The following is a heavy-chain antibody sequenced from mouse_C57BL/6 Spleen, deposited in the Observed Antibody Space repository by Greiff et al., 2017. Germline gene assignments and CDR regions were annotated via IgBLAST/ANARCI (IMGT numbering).Heavy chain of an antibody. Sequence: VQLQQPGAELVRPGSSVKLSCKASGYTFTSYWMDWVKQRPGQGLEWIGNIYPSDSETHYNQKFKDKATLTVEKSSSTAYMQLSSLTSEDSAVYYCARSSSGYYFDYWGQGTTLTVSS. CDR3: ARSSSGYYFDY. J-gene: IGHJ2*01. CDR1: GYTFTSYW. CDR2: IYPSDSET. V-gene: IGHV1-61*01. D-gene: IGHD3-2*02.